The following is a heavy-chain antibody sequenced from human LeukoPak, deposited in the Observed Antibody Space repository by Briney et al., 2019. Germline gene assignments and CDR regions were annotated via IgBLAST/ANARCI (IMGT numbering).Heavy chain of an antibody. CDR3: ARHLDYGDYYFDY. D-gene: IGHD4-17*01. Sequence: SETLSLTCTVSGGSISSSSYYWGWIRQPPGKGLGWIGSIYYSGSTYYNPSLKSRVTISLDTSKNQFSLKLGYLISRDTAVYYCARHLDYGDYYFDYWGQGTLVAVSS. V-gene: IGHV4-39*01. J-gene: IGHJ4*02. CDR2: IYYSGST. CDR1: GGSISSSSYY.